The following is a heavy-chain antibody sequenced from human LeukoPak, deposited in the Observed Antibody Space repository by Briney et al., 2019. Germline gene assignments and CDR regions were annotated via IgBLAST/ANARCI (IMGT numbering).Heavy chain of an antibody. CDR1: AFTFSDYS. V-gene: IGHV3-48*01. CDR3: ARDRIKSGSYYFDY. D-gene: IGHD1-26*01. Sequence: GGSLRLSCAASAFTFSDYSMNWVRQAPGKGLQWISYISGRSSTIYYADSVKGRFTISRDNAKNSMYLQMNSLRAEDTAVYYCARDRIKSGSYYFDYWGQGALVTVSS. CDR2: ISGRSSTI. J-gene: IGHJ4*02.